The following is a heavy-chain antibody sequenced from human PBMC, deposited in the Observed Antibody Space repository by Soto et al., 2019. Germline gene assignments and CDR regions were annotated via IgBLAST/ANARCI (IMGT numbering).Heavy chain of an antibody. D-gene: IGHD6-6*01. CDR1: GYTFTGYY. CDR3: AREGTEYSSSSSWFDP. CDR2: INPNSGGT. Sequence: QVQLVQSGAEVKKPGASVKVSCKASGYTFTGYYMHWVRQAPGQGLEWMGWINPNSGGTNYAQKFQGRVTMTRDTSISTAYMELSRLRSDDTAVYYGAREGTEYSSSSSWFDPWGQGTLVTVSS. J-gene: IGHJ5*02. V-gene: IGHV1-2*02.